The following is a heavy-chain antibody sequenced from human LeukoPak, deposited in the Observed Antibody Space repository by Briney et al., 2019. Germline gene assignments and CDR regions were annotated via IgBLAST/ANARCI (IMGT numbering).Heavy chain of an antibody. CDR2: INHSGST. Sequence: PSETLSLTCAVYGGSFSGYYWSWIRQPPGKGLEWIGEINHSGSTNYNPSLKSRVTISVDTSKNQFSLKLSSVTTADTAVYYCAPPAWELTLWGQGTLVTVSS. V-gene: IGHV4-34*01. CDR3: APPAWELTL. J-gene: IGHJ4*02. CDR1: GGSFSGYY. D-gene: IGHD1-26*01.